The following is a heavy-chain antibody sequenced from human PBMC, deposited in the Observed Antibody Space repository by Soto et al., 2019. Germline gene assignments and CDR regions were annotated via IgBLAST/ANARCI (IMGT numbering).Heavy chain of an antibody. J-gene: IGHJ4*02. D-gene: IGHD6-13*01. Sequence: SETLSLTCAVSGGSFSGYYWNWIRQPPGKGLEWIGEINHSGGTSYNPSLKSRVTISVDTSKNLFSLNLSLVTAADTAVYYCARMSSRWPHNFDYWGQGTLVTVSS. V-gene: IGHV4-34*01. CDR1: GGSFSGYY. CDR2: INHSGGT. CDR3: ARMSSRWPHNFDY.